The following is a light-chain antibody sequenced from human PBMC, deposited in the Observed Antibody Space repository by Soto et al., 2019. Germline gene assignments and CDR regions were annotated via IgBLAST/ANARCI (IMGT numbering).Light chain of an antibody. V-gene: IGLV2-14*03. CDR2: DVT. Sequence: QSALTQPASVSGSPGQSVTISCTGTPSDVGRYNHLSWYQQHPGTAPKLIIYDVTNRPSGISNRFSGSKSGTTASLTISGLQAEDEADYYCCSYASTTTLYVFGTGTKLTVL. CDR1: PSDVGRYNH. CDR3: CSYASTTTLYV. J-gene: IGLJ1*01.